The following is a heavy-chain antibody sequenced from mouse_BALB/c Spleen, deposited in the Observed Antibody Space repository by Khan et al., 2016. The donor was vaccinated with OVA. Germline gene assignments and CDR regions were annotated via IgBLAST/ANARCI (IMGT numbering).Heavy chain of an antibody. CDR1: GYSLTRYG. J-gene: IGHJ2*01. Sequence: QVQLKESGPGLVAPSQSLSITCTVYGYSLTRYGVHWVRQPPGKGLEWRGLIWAGGSTNYNWALMSRLSISKDNSKSQVFLKMNSLQTDYTAMYYCARLEDIWGQGTTLTVSS. CDR2: IWAGGST. V-gene: IGHV2-9*02. D-gene: IGHD1-3*01. CDR3: ARLEDI.